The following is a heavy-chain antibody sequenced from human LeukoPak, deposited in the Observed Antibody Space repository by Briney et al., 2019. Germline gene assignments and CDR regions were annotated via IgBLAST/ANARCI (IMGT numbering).Heavy chain of an antibody. Sequence: KPGGSLRLSCAASGFTFSSYSMNWVRQAPGKGLEWVSSISSSSSYIYYADSVRGRFTISRDNAKNSLYLQMNSLRAEDTAVYYCARKASALEWYLDWGQGTLVTVSS. CDR3: ARKASALEWYLD. D-gene: IGHD3-3*01. CDR2: ISSSSSYI. CDR1: GFTFSSYS. J-gene: IGHJ4*02. V-gene: IGHV3-21*01.